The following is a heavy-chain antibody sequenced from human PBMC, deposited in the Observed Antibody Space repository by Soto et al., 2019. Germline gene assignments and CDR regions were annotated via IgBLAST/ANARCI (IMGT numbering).Heavy chain of an antibody. J-gene: IGHJ5*02. Sequence: ASVKVSCKASGYTFTSYDINWVRQATGQGLEWMGWMNPNSGNTGYAQKFQGRVTMTRNTSISTAYMELSSLRSEDTAVYYCAIVPRHFSSTSCYLGTWPQGTLVTVSS. CDR3: AIVPRHFSSTSCYLGT. D-gene: IGHD2-2*01. CDR2: MNPNSGNT. V-gene: IGHV1-8*01. CDR1: GYTFTSYD.